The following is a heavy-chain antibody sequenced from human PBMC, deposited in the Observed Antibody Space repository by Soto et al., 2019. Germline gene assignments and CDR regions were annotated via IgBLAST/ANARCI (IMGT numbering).Heavy chain of an antibody. J-gene: IGHJ4*02. CDR2: IWYDGSNK. V-gene: IGHV3-33*01. CDR3: ARDKNEYSSSSGRYY. CDR1: GFTFSSYG. D-gene: IGHD6-6*01. Sequence: GGSLRLSCAASGFTFSSYGMHWVRQAPGRGLEWVAVIWYDGSNKYYADSVKGRFTISRDISKNTLYLQMNSLRAEDTAVYYCARDKNEYSSSSGRYYWGQGTLVTVSS.